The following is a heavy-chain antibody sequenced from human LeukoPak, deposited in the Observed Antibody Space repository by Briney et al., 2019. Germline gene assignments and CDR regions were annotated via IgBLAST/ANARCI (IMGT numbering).Heavy chain of an antibody. J-gene: IGHJ4*02. Sequence: PGGSLRLSCAASGFTVSSNYMSWVRQAPGKGLEWVSVIYSGGSTYYADPVKGRFTISRDNSKNTLYLQMNSLRAEDTAVYYCARGISLGHCSGGSCYLDYWGQGTLVTVSS. CDR1: GFTVSSNY. CDR3: ARGISLGHCSGGSCYLDY. CDR2: IYSGGST. V-gene: IGHV3-66*01. D-gene: IGHD2-15*01.